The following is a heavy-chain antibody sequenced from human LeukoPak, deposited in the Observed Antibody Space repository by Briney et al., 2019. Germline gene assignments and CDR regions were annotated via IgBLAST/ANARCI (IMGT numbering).Heavy chain of an antibody. CDR1: GGSISSYY. J-gene: IGHJ3*02. Sequence: SETLSLTCTVSGGSISSYYWSWIRQPPGKGLEWIGYIYYSGSTNCNPSLKSRVTISVDTSKNQFSLKLSSVTAADTAVYYCARDRLLGAFDIWGQGTMVTVSS. D-gene: IGHD3-10*01. V-gene: IGHV4-59*01. CDR2: IYYSGST. CDR3: ARDRLLGAFDI.